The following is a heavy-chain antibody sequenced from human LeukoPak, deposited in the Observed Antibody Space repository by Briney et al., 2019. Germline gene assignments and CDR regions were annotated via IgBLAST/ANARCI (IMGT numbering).Heavy chain of an antibody. J-gene: IGHJ4*02. CDR3: ASFMFDFDY. Sequence: GGSLRLSCVASGFTFSTYGIHWVRQAPGTGLEWVAVISYDGSNIHYADSVKGRITISRDNSNNTVYLQMNSLRAEDTAVYYCASFMFDFDYWGQGTLVTVSS. V-gene: IGHV3-30*03. CDR2: ISYDGSNI. CDR1: GFTFSTYG. D-gene: IGHD3-16*01.